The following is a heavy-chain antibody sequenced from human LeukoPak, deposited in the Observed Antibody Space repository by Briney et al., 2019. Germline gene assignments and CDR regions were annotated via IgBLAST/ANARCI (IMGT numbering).Heavy chain of an antibody. CDR1: GYTFTSYA. V-gene: IGHV1-3*01. Sequence: GASVKVSCKASGYTFTSYAMHWVRQAPGQRLEWMGWINAGNGNTKYSQKFQGRVTITRDTSASTAYMELSSLRSEDTAVYYCACLYSSGGGFDPWGQGTLVTVSS. D-gene: IGHD6-19*01. CDR2: INAGNGNT. CDR3: ACLYSSGGGFDP. J-gene: IGHJ5*02.